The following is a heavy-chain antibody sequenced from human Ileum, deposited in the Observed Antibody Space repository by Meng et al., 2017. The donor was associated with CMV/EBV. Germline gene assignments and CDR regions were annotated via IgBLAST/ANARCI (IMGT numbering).Heavy chain of an antibody. J-gene: IGHJ5*02. CDR2: IFATGTT. Sequence: QVQLQESGRVLVKPSETLSLTCIVSGASLNDYDWSWIRQPAGKGLEWIGRIFATGTTNYNPSLKSRVTMSVDTSKNQFSLKLTSVTAADTAVYFCARDRFDPWGQGALVTVSS. V-gene: IGHV4-4*07. CDR3: ARDRFDP. CDR1: GASLNDYD.